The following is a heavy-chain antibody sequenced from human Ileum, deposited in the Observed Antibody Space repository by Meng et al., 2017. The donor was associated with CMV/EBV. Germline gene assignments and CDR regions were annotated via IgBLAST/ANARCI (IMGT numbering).Heavy chain of an antibody. J-gene: IGHJ4*02. Sequence: SGDSISTAGYYWSWIRQHPGKGLEWIGYIYYSGATYYNPSLKSRVAMSVDTAKNQFSLNLSSVTAADTAVYYCARGGTGYSSGQLAYWGQGTLVTVSS. CDR2: IYYSGAT. V-gene: IGHV4-31*02. CDR3: ARGGTGYSSGQLAY. CDR1: GDSISTAGYY. D-gene: IGHD6-25*01.